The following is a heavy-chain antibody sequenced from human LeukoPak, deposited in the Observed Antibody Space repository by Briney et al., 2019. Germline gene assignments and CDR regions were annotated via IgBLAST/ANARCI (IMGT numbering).Heavy chain of an antibody. D-gene: IGHD4-23*01. V-gene: IGHV4-34*01. CDR2: INHSGST. J-gene: IGHJ4*02. CDR3: ARGYVYGGNSFYYFDY. CDR1: GGSFSGYY. Sequence: SETLSLTCAVYGGSFSGYYWSWIRQPPGKGLEWIGEINHSGSTNYNPSLKSRVTISVDTSKNQFSLKLSSVTAADTAVYYCARGYVYGGNSFYYFDYWGQGTLVTVSS.